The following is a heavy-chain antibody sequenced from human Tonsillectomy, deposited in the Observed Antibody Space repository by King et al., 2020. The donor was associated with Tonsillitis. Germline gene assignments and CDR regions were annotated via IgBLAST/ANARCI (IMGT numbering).Heavy chain of an antibody. CDR1: GASISSYY. CDR2: IYSSGST. J-gene: IGHJ5*02. CDR3: ARDRIRKSGGNWFDP. Sequence: QLQESGPGLVKPSETLSLTCTVSGASISSYYWTWIRQPDGKGLEWIGRIYSSGSTDYTPSLKSRVTMSVDMSKNQFSLRLTSVTAADTAVYYCARDRIRKSGGNWFDPWGQGTLVVVSS. D-gene: IGHD1-14*01. V-gene: IGHV4-4*07.